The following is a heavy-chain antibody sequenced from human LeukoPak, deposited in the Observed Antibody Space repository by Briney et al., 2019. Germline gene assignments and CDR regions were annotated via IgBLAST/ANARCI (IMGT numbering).Heavy chain of an antibody. CDR3: AKENVVLAGGDFDC. V-gene: IGHV3-23*01. CDR1: GFTFSSYA. Sequence: GGSLRLSCAASGFTFSSYAMDWVRQAPGKGLEWVSGISGTGGSTYYADSVKGRFTISRDNSKNTLSLQMNSLRAEDTAVYFCAKENVVLAGGDFDCWGQGTLVTVSS. D-gene: IGHD6-19*01. J-gene: IGHJ4*02. CDR2: ISGTGGST.